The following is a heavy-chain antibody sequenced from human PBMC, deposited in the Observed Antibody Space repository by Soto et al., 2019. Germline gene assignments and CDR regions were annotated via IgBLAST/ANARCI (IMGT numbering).Heavy chain of an antibody. CDR1: GGSISGYY. D-gene: IGHD2-2*02. Sequence: PSETLSLTCNVSGGSISGYYWNWIRQSPGKGLEWIGYIYYSGSTNYNPALKSRVTISVDTSKNQFSLKLSSVTAADTAVYYCASVTRTCISTSCYRYYYGMDVWGQGTTVTVSS. CDR3: ASVTRTCISTSCYRYYYGMDV. CDR2: IYYSGST. J-gene: IGHJ6*02. V-gene: IGHV4-59*01.